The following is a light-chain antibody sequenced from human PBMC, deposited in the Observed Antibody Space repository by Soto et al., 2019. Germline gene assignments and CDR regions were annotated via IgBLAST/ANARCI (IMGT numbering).Light chain of an antibody. Sequence: DIVMTQSPDSLAVSLGERATINCTSSQNVLYSSNKNYLAWFQQKPGQPPKLLIYWASTRESGVPDRFSSSGSGTDFTLTISSLQAEDVAVYYCQQYYSTPWTCGQGTKVEIK. CDR2: WAS. J-gene: IGKJ1*01. CDR1: QNVLYSSNKNY. V-gene: IGKV4-1*01. CDR3: QQYYSTPWT.